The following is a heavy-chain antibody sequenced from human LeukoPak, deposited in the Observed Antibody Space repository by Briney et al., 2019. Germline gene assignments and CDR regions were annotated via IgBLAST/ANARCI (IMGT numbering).Heavy chain of an antibody. CDR1: GGTISSYY. D-gene: IGHD3-22*01. V-gene: IGHV4-59*01. Sequence: PSETLSLTCTVSGGTISSYYWSWIRQPPGKGLEWIGNIYDSGSTNYNPSLKSRLSISVDTSKNQCSLKLSSVTGADTAVYYWARQSISGSSLSYFDYWGQGTLVNVSS. CDR2: IYDSGST. J-gene: IGHJ4*02. CDR3: ARQSISGSSLSYFDY.